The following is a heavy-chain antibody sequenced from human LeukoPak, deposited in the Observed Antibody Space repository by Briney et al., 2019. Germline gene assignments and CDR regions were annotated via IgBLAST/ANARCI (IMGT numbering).Heavy chain of an antibody. CDR1: GFIFSNYA. CDR2: IDSTGAYT. J-gene: IGHJ4*02. D-gene: IGHD2-15*01. V-gene: IGHV3-23*01. Sequence: SGGSLRLSCAASGFIFSNYAMSWVRQAPGKGLEWVSAIDSTGAYTWYADSVKGRFTISKDSSKTILYLQMNSLRAEDAAVYFCAKGSAVGRPYYFDYWGQGTLVTVSS. CDR3: AKGSAVGRPYYFDY.